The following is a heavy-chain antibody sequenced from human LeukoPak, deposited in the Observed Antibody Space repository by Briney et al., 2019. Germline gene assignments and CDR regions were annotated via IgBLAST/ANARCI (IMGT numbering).Heavy chain of an antibody. J-gene: IGHJ4*02. CDR1: GYSFTSYW. CDR3: ATPIWFGVLGYDY. D-gene: IGHD3-10*01. Sequence: GESLQISCQGSGYSFTSYWIGWVRQMPGKGLEWMGIIYPGDSDTRYSPSFQGQVTISADKSISTAYLQWSSLKASDTAMYYCATPIWFGVLGYDYWGQGTLVTVSS. V-gene: IGHV5-51*01. CDR2: IYPGDSDT.